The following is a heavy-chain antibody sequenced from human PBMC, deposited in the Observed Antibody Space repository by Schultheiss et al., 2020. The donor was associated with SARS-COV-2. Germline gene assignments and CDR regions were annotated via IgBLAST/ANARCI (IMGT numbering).Heavy chain of an antibody. CDR1: GGSISSYY. CDR2: INHSGST. Sequence: SETLSLTCAVSGGSISSYYWSWIRQPPGKGLEWIGEINHSGSTNYNPSLKSRVTISLDTSKNQFSLKLSSVTAADTAVYYCARRGRYGFDYWGQGTLVTVSS. V-gene: IGHV4-34*01. J-gene: IGHJ4*02. D-gene: IGHD4-17*01. CDR3: ARRGRYGFDY.